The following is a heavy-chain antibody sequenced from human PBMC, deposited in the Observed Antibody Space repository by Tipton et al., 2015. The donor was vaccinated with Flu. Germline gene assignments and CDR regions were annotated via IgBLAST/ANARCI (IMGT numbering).Heavy chain of an antibody. J-gene: IGHJ6*02. CDR2: IKQDGSEK. V-gene: IGHV3-7*01. CDR3: ARDLPYEYYYYGMDV. CDR1: GFTFSSYW. D-gene: IGHD2-2*01. Sequence: SLRLSCAASGFTFSSYWMSWVRQAPGKGLEWVANIKQDGSEKYYVDSVKGRFTISRDNAKNSLYLQMNSLRAEDTAVYYCARDLPYEYYYYGMDVWGQGTTVTVSS.